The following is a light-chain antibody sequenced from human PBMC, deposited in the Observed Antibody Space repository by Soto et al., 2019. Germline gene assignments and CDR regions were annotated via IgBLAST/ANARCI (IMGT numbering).Light chain of an antibody. J-gene: IGLJ2*01. CDR1: SSDVGAYNY. CDR2: DVS. CDR3: NSFTTSSTLV. Sequence: QSALTQPASVSGSPGQSITISCTGTSSDVGAYNYVSWYQHHPGKAPKLMIYDVSNRPSGVPDRFSGSQSGNTASLTISGLQAEDEADYYCNSFTTSSTLVFGGGTKLTVL. V-gene: IGLV2-14*03.